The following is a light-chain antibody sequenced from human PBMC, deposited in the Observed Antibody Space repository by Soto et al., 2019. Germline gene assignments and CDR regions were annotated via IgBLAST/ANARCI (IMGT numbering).Light chain of an antibody. CDR3: QQYNNWPIT. J-gene: IGKJ5*01. Sequence: EIVMTQSPATLSVSPGERATLSCMASQSVNSNLAWYQQKPGQAPRLLIYGASTRATGFPARFSGGGSGTEFTLTITSLQSEDFVVYYCQQYNNWPITFGQGTRLEIK. CDR2: GAS. CDR1: QSVNSN. V-gene: IGKV3-15*01.